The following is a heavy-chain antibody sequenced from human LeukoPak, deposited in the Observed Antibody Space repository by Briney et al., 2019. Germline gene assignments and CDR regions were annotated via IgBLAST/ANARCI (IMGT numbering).Heavy chain of an antibody. CDR1: GGSISSGGYY. V-gene: IGHV4-31*03. D-gene: IGHD3-22*01. Sequence: SETLSLTCTVSGGSISSGGYYWSWIHQHPGKGLEWIGYIYYSGSTYYNPSLKSRVTISVDTSKNQFSLKLSSVTAADTAVYYCARSPVWDYDSSGYYFGYWGQGTLVTVSS. CDR3: ARSPVWDYDSSGYYFGY. J-gene: IGHJ4*02. CDR2: IYYSGST.